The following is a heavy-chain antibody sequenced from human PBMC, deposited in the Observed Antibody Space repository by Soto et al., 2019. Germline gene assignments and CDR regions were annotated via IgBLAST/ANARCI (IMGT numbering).Heavy chain of an antibody. J-gene: IGHJ4*02. CDR1: GFTFSSYA. D-gene: IGHD2-2*01. Sequence: GGSLRLSCAASGFTFSSYAMSWVRQAPGKGLEWVSAISGSGGSTYYADSVKGRFTISRDNSKNTLYLQMNSLRAEDTAVYYCAKDLYCSSTSCYRPYYFDYWGQGTLVTVSS. V-gene: IGHV3-23*01. CDR2: ISGSGGST. CDR3: AKDLYCSSTSCYRPYYFDY.